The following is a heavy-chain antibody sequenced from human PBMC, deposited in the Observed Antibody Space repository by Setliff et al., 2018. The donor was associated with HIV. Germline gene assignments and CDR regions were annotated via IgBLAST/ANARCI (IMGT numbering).Heavy chain of an antibody. CDR2: PYYSGNT. Sequence: SETLSLTCTVSGSSIRAGGYYWGWIRQVPGKGLEWIGSPYYSGNTYYNPSLKSRVTISADKSKNQFSLKLSSVTAADTAVYYCARQPYPHLYYYMDVWGKGTTVTVSS. V-gene: IGHV4-39*01. CDR3: ARQPYPHLYYYMDV. CDR1: GSSIRAGGYY. J-gene: IGHJ6*03.